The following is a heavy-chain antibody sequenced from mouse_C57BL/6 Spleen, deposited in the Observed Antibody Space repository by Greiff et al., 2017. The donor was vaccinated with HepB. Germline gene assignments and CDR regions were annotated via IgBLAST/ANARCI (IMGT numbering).Heavy chain of an antibody. D-gene: IGHD3-2*02. CDR3: ARAAQATWFAY. J-gene: IGHJ3*01. CDR1: GYTFTSYW. V-gene: IGHV1-64*01. CDR2: IHPNSGST. Sequence: QQPGAELVKPGASVKLSCKASGYTFTSYWMHWVKQRPGQGLEWIGMIHPNSGSTNYNEKFKSKATLTVDKSSSTAYMQLSSLTSEDSAVYYCARAAQATWFAYWGQGTLVTVSA.